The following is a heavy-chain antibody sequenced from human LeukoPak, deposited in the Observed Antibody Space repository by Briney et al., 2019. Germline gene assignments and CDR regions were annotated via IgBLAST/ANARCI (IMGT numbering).Heavy chain of an antibody. CDR1: GFTFSSYG. D-gene: IGHD6-19*01. J-gene: IGHJ4*02. CDR2: ISYDGSNK. Sequence: GGSLRLSCAASGFTFSSYGMHWVRQAPGKGLEWVAVISYDGSNKYYADSVKGRFTISRDNSKNTLYLQMNSLRAEDTAVYYCACRSGWEKSSWGQGTLVTVSS. CDR3: ACRSGWEKSS. V-gene: IGHV3-30*03.